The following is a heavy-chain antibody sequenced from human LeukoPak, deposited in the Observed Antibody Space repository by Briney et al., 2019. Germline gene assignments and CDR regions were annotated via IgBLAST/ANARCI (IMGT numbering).Heavy chain of an antibody. Sequence: ASVKVSCKASGYTFTSYYMHWVRQAPGQGLEWMGINNPNGGSTSYAQKFQGRVTMTRDTSTSTVYMELSSLRSEDTAVYYCARSDYGGNSDYWGQGTLVTVSS. CDR2: NNPNGGST. J-gene: IGHJ4*02. CDR3: ARSDYGGNSDY. D-gene: IGHD4-23*01. V-gene: IGHV1-46*01. CDR1: GYTFTSYY.